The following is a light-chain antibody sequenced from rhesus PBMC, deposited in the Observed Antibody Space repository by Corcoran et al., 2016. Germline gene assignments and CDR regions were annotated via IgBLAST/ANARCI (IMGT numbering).Light chain of an antibody. J-gene: IGKJ2*01. CDR3: QQPHCPPFS. CDR2: KAS. V-gene: IGKV1-21*01. Sequence: DIQMTQSPSSLSASVGDRVTITCRASQGIRNWLAWYQQKPRKAPKLLSYKASTLQSGVPSRFSGSGSGTEFPLTISSLQPEDFATYFCQQPHCPPFSFGQGTKVEFK. CDR1: QGIRNW.